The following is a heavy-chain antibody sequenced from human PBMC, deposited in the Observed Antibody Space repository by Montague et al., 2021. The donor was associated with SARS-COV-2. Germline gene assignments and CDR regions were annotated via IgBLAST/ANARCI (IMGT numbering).Heavy chain of an antibody. J-gene: IGHJ4*02. CDR2: IYWXXXK. Sequence: PALVKPTQTLTLTCTFSGFSLSASGVDVGWIRQPPGKALEWLALIYWXXXKPYSPSLKSRLTITKDTSKHQVVLTMTNMDPVDTATYYCAHSYGDYLFDYWGQGTLVTVSS. CDR3: AHSYGDYLFDY. V-gene: IGHV2-5*02. CDR1: GFSLSASGVD. D-gene: IGHD4-17*01.